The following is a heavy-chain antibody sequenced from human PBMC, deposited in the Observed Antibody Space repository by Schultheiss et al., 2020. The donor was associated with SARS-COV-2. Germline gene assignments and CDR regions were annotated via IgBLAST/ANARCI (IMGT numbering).Heavy chain of an antibody. CDR2: ISSSSSYI. V-gene: IGHV3-21*01. CDR3: ARDRRYHYYDSSGYYIDYYYYYGMDV. Sequence: GESLKISCAASGFTFSSYSMNWVRQAPGKGLEWVSSISSSSSYIYYADSVKGRFTISRDNAKTSLYLQMNSLRAEDTALYYCARDRRYHYYDSSGYYIDYYYYYGMDVWGQGTTVTVSS. D-gene: IGHD3-22*01. CDR1: GFTFSSYS. J-gene: IGHJ6*02.